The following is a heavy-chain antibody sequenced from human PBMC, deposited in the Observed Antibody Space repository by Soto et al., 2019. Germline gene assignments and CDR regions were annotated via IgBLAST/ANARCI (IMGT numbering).Heavy chain of an antibody. CDR2: VYSTGTI. CDR3: ARDDFGRNTRPFDP. Sequence: PSETLSLTCTVSGDFISYYSWAWIRQSAGKGLEWIGRVYSTGTIFYNPSLKSRATMSVDTSKNQFSLKLTSVNAADTAVYYCARDDFGRNTRPFDPWGQGTLVTVSS. V-gene: IGHV4-4*07. J-gene: IGHJ5*02. D-gene: IGHD4-17*01. CDR1: GDFISYYS.